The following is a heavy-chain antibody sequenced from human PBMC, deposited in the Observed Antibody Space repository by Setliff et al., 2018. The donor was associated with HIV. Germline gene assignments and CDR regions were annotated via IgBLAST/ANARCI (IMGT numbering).Heavy chain of an antibody. Sequence: GGSLRLSCAASGFTFSSYSMNWVRQAPGKGLEWVSYISSSSSTIYYADSVKGRFTISRDNAKKSLYLQMNSLRAEDTAVYYCARLREYYSYGMDVWGQGTTVTVSS. CDR3: ARLREYYSYGMDV. CDR1: GFTFSSYS. CDR2: ISSSSSTI. J-gene: IGHJ6*02. V-gene: IGHV3-48*04.